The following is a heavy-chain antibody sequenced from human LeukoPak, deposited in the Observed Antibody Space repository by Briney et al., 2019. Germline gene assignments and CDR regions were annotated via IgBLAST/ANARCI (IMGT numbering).Heavy chain of an antibody. CDR2: IYYSGTT. D-gene: IGHD1-26*01. V-gene: IGHV4-59*01. CDR1: GDSISTYY. Sequence: SETLSLTCTVSGDSISTYYWSWIRQPPGKRLEWIGNIYYSGTTNYNPSLKSRVTISLDTSKNQFSLKLTSVTAADTAVYYCARDHLVGATMGFYYYGMDVWGQGTTVTVSS. J-gene: IGHJ6*02. CDR3: ARDHLVGATMGFYYYGMDV.